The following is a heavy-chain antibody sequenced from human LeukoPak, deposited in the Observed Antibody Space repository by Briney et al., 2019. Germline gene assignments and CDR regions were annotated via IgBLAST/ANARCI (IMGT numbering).Heavy chain of an antibody. D-gene: IGHD2-8*01. Sequence: GGSLRLSCTASRLTFSTSGFNWVRQAPGKGLEWVASIGPTGSDRYHADSIKGRFTISRDSANNFLYLQMNSLRAEDTAVYYCATETNGRHYDYWGQGTLLTVSS. CDR2: IGPTGSDR. CDR3: ATETNGRHYDY. V-gene: IGHV3-21*06. J-gene: IGHJ4*02. CDR1: RLTFSTSG.